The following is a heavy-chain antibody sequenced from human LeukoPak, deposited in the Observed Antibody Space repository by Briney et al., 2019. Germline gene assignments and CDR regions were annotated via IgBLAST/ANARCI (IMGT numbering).Heavy chain of an antibody. D-gene: IGHD6-6*01. CDR3: ARVAKTGYSSSSDYFDY. J-gene: IGHJ4*02. CDR1: GYSFNDYW. V-gene: IGHV5-51*01. Sequence: GESLKISCKASGYSFNDYWIGWVRQMPGKGLEWMGIIYPGDSDTRYSPSFQGQVTISADKSISTAYLQWSSLKASDTAMYYCARVAKTGYSSSSDYFDYWGQGTLVTVPS. CDR2: IYPGDSDT.